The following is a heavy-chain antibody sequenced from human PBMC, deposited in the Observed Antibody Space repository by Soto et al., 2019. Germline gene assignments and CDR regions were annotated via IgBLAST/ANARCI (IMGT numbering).Heavy chain of an antibody. CDR1: GGSISSGGYY. CDR2: IYYSGST. J-gene: IGHJ5*02. CDR3: ARSVFP. V-gene: IGHV4-31*03. Sequence: QVQLQESGPGLVKPSQTLSLTCTVSGGSISSGGYYWGWIRLHPGKGLEWIGYIYYSGSTYYNPSLKTRVTISVDTSKNQFSLRLTSVTASYTAVYYCARSVFPWGQGTLVTVSS.